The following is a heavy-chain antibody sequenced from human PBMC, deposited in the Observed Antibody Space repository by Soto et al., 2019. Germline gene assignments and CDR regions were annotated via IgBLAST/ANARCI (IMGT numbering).Heavy chain of an antibody. CDR3: ARVGIQLWLFGWFDP. D-gene: IGHD5-18*01. J-gene: IGHJ5*02. CDR1: GFTFSSYA. Sequence: GGSLRLSCAASGFTFSSYAMHWVRQAPGKGLEWVAVISYDGSNKYYADSVKGRFTISRDNSKNTLYLQMNSLRAEDTAVYYCARVGIQLWLFGWFDPWGQGTLVTVSS. CDR2: ISYDGSNK. V-gene: IGHV3-30-3*01.